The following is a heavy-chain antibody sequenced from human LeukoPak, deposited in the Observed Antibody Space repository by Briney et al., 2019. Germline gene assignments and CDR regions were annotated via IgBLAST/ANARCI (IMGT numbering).Heavy chain of an antibody. Sequence: SETLSLTCTVSGGSISSYYWSWIRQPPGKGLEWIGYIYYSGSTNYNPSLKSRVTISVDTSKNQFSLKLSSVTAADTAVYYCARQSGGNWFDPWGQGTLVTVSS. J-gene: IGHJ5*02. CDR1: GGSISSYY. D-gene: IGHD5-12*01. V-gene: IGHV4-59*08. CDR2: IYYSGST. CDR3: ARQSGGNWFDP.